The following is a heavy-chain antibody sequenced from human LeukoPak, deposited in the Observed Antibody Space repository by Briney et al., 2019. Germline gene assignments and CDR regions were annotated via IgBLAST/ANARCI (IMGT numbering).Heavy chain of an antibody. CDR2: IYPGDSDT. D-gene: IGHD2-2*01. CDR3: ARPLDLDIVVVYDAFDI. J-gene: IGHJ3*02. V-gene: IGHV5-51*01. Sequence: GESLKISCKGSGSSFTSYWIGWVRQMPGKGLEWMGIIYPGDSDTRYSPSFQGQVTISADKSIITAYLQWSSLKASDTAMYYCARPLDLDIVVVYDAFDIWGEGTMVTDSP. CDR1: GSSFTSYW.